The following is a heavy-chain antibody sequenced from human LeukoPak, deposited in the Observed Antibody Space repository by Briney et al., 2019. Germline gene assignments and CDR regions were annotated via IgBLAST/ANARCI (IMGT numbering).Heavy chain of an antibody. Sequence: GASVKVSCKASGGTFSSYTISWVRQAPGQGLEWMGRIIPILGIANYAQKFQGRVTITADKSTSTAYMELSSLRSEDTAVYYCTTYCGGDCYSLFDYWGQGTLVTVSS. CDR3: TTYCGGDCYSLFDY. D-gene: IGHD2-21*02. J-gene: IGHJ4*02. V-gene: IGHV1-69*02. CDR1: GGTFSSYT. CDR2: IIPILGIA.